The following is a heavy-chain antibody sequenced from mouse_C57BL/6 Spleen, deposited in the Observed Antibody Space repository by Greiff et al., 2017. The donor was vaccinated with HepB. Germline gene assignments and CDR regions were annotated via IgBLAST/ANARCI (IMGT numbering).Heavy chain of an antibody. D-gene: IGHD1-1*01. CDR3: ARDRDYYGSSYLDY. CDR1: GFTFSSYA. J-gene: IGHJ2*01. Sequence: EVKVEESGGGLVKPGGSLKLSCAASGFTFSSYAMSWVRQTPEKRLEWVATISDGGSHTYYPDNVKGRFTISRDNAKNNLYLQMSHLKSEDTAMYYCARDRDYYGSSYLDYWGQGTTLTVSS. V-gene: IGHV5-4*01. CDR2: ISDGGSHT.